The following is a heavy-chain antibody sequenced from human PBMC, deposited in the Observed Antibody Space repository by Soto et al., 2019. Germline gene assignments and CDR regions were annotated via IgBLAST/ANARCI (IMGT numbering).Heavy chain of an antibody. CDR1: GYTFTGYY. Sequence: GASVKVSCKASGYTFTGYYMHWVRQAPGQGLEWMGWINPNSGGTNYAQKFQGWVTMTRDTSISTAYMELSRLRSDDTAVYYCARAQGVKRWLQFTTAYFDYWGQGTLVTVSS. V-gene: IGHV1-2*04. J-gene: IGHJ4*02. CDR3: ARAQGVKRWLQFTTAYFDY. CDR2: INPNSGGT. D-gene: IGHD5-12*01.